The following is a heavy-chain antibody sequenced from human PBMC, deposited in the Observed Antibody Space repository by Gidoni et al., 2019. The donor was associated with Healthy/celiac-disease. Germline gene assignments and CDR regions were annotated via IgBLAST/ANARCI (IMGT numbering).Heavy chain of an antibody. J-gene: IGHJ4*02. CDR2: INHSGST. CDR3: AGGGYYDSSGTYYFDY. CDR1: GGSFSGYY. Sequence: QVQLQQWGAGLLKPSETLSLTCAVYGGSFSGYYWSWIRQPPGKGLEWIGEINHSGSTNYNPSLKSRVTISVDTSKNQFSLKLSSVTAADTVVYYCAGGGYYDSSGTYYFDYWGQGTLVTVSS. V-gene: IGHV4-34*01. D-gene: IGHD3-22*01.